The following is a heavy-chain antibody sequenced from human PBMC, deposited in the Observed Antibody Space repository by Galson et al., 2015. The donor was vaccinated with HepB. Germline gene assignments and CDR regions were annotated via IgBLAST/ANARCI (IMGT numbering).Heavy chain of an antibody. Sequence: QSGAEVKKPGESLKISCKGSGYSFTSYWIGWVRQMPGKGLEWMGIIYPGDSDARYSPSFQGQVTISADKSISTAYLQWSSLKASDTAMYYCASAYCGGDCYSLEYYFDYWGQGTLVTVSS. V-gene: IGHV5-51*03. J-gene: IGHJ4*02. CDR2: IYPGDSDA. CDR3: ASAYCGGDCYSLEYYFDY. CDR1: GYSFTSYW. D-gene: IGHD2-21*02.